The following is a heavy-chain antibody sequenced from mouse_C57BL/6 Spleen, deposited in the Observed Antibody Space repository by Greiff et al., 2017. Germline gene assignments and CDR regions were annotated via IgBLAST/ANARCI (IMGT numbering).Heavy chain of an antibody. J-gene: IGHJ4*01. CDR1: GYTFTSYW. CDR3: ARDHYGSSYVDYYAMDY. CDR2: IYPGSGST. D-gene: IGHD1-1*01. V-gene: IGHV1-55*01. Sequence: VQLQQPGAELVKPGASVKMSCKASGYTFTSYWITWVKQRPGQGLEWIGDIYPGSGSTNYNEKFKSKATLTVDTSSSTAYMQLSSLTSEDSAVYYGARDHYGSSYVDYYAMDYWGQGTSVTVSS.